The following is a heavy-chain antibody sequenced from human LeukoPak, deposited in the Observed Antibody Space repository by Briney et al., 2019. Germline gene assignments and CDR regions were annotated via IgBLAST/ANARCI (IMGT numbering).Heavy chain of an antibody. Sequence: SETLSLTCTVSGGSISSYYWSWIRQPPGKGLEWIGEINHSGSTNYNPSLKSRVTISVDTSKNQFSLKLSSVTAADTAVYYCAREGGYRCSSTSCFVDYWGQGTLVTVSS. CDR3: AREGGYRCSSTSCFVDY. J-gene: IGHJ4*02. V-gene: IGHV4-34*01. CDR2: INHSGST. CDR1: GGSISSYY. D-gene: IGHD2-2*01.